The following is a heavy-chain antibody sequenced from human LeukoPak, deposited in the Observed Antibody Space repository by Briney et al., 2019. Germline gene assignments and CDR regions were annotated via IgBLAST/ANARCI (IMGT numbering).Heavy chain of an antibody. CDR2: IYSGGST. J-gene: IGHJ6*02. CDR3: ARDRYGSGSYYQYYYYGMDV. V-gene: IGHV3-66*01. CDR1: GFTVSSNY. Sequence: PGGSLRLSCAASGFTVSSNYMSWVRQAPGKGLEWVSVIYSGGSTYYADSVKGRFTISRDNSKNTLYLQMNSLRAEDTAVYYCARDRYGSGSYYQYYYYGMDVWGQGTTVTVSS. D-gene: IGHD3-10*01.